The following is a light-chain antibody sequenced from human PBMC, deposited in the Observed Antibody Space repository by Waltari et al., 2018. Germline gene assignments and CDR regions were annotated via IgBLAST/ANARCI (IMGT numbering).Light chain of an antibody. V-gene: IGKV1-5*03. Sequence: EIQMTQSPAALSASVGERVIVTCRARQSIGRWLALYQHKPGKAPRLLIFEASNLETGVPSRFSGSGSGTEFTLTISSLQPDDFATYFCQQYNDYLGTFGQGTRVDIK. CDR3: QQYNDYLGT. J-gene: IGKJ1*01. CDR1: QSIGRW. CDR2: EAS.